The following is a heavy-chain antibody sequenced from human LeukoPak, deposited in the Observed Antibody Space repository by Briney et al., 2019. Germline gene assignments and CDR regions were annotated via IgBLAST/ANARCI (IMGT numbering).Heavy chain of an antibody. CDR3: ARVAPSYYDSSGYYFLDY. D-gene: IGHD3-22*01. V-gene: IGHV4-59*01. CDR2: IYYSGST. J-gene: IGHJ4*02. CDR1: GGSISSYY. Sequence: PSGTLSLTCTVSGGSISSYYWSWIRQPPGKALEWIGYIYYSGSTNYNPSLKSRVTISVDTSKNQFSLKLSSVTAADTAVYYCARVAPSYYDSSGYYFLDYWGQGTLVTVSS.